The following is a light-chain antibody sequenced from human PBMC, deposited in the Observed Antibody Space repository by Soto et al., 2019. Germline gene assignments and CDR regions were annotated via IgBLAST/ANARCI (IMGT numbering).Light chain of an antibody. CDR1: QSISSW. CDR2: DAS. Sequence: DIQMTQSPSTLSASVGDRVTITCRASQSISSWLAWYQQKPGKAPKLLIYDASSLKSGVPSRVSGSGSGTEFTLTISSLQPDDFATYYCQHYNSYSEAFGQGTKVDIK. V-gene: IGKV1-5*01. J-gene: IGKJ1*01. CDR3: QHYNSYSEA.